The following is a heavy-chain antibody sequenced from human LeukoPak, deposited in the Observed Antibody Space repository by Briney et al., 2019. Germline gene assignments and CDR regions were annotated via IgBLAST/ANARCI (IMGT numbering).Heavy chain of an antibody. J-gene: IGHJ4*02. CDR1: GYTFTGYY. V-gene: IGHV1-2*02. D-gene: IGHD1/OR15-1a*01. Sequence: ASVKVSCKASGYTFTGYYMHWVRQAPGQGLEWMGWINPNSGGTNYAQKFQGRVTMTRDTSISTAYMELSRLRSEDTGVYYCARFKVNKGKSRHIDYWGQGTLVTVSS. CDR3: ARFKVNKGKSRHIDY. CDR2: INPNSGGT.